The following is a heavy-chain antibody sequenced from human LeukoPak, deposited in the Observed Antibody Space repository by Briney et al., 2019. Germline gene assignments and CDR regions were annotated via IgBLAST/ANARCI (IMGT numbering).Heavy chain of an antibody. Sequence: SETLSLTCAVYGGTFSGYYWSWIRQPPGKGLEWIGEINHSGSTNYNPSLKSRVTISVDTSKNQFSLKLSSVTAADTAVYYRARAPEQLSAFDIWGQGTMVTVSS. J-gene: IGHJ3*02. V-gene: IGHV4-34*01. CDR2: INHSGST. CDR1: GGTFSGYY. CDR3: ARAPEQLSAFDI. D-gene: IGHD1/OR15-1a*01.